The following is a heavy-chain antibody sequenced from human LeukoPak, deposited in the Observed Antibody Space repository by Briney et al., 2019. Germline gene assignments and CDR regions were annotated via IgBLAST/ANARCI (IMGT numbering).Heavy chain of an antibody. J-gene: IGHJ4*02. CDR2: INHSGST. Sequence: SETLSLTCAVYGGSFSGYYWSWIRQPPGKGLEWIGEINHSGSTNYNPSLKSRVTISVDTSKNQFSLKLSSVTAADTAVYYCARVRRPSITMVRGVIDYWGQGTPVTVSS. CDR1: GGSFSGYY. V-gene: IGHV4-34*01. D-gene: IGHD3-10*01. CDR3: ARVRRPSITMVRGVIDY.